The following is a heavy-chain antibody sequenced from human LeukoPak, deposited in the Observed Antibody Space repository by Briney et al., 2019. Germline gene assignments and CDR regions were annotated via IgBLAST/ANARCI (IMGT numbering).Heavy chain of an antibody. V-gene: IGHV3-53*01. D-gene: IGHD3-9*01. CDR1: GFTVSSNY. Sequence: GGSLRLSCAASGFTVSSNYMSWVRQAPGKGLEWVSVIYSGGSTYYADSVKGRFTISRDNSKNTLYLQMNSLRAEDTAVYYCARDNDLLRYFDWPLDYWGQGTLVTVSS. CDR3: ARDNDLLRYFDWPLDY. CDR2: IYSGGST. J-gene: IGHJ4*02.